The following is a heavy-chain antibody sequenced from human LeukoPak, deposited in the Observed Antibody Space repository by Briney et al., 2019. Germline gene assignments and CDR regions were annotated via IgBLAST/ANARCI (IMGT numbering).Heavy chain of an antibody. V-gene: IGHV3-23*01. J-gene: IGHJ4*02. CDR3: ARNGEYSYGYGFDY. Sequence: GGSLRLSCAASGFTFSNYAVSWVRQAPGKGLEWVSTISGSGDNTYYADSVKGRFTISGDTSKNTVYLQMNSLRPEETAVYYCARNGEYSYGYGFDYWAQGTLVTVSS. CDR2: ISGSGDNT. D-gene: IGHD5-18*01. CDR1: GFTFSNYA.